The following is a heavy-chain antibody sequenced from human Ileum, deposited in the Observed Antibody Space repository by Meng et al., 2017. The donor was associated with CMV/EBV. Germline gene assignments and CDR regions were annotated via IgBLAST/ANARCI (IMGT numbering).Heavy chain of an antibody. Sequence: GGSLRLSCEASGFTFSNYGMHWVRQAPAKGLEWVAFIRYDGSYKLYSDSMEGRFAISRDNSKNTLFLQMNSLRAEDTAMYICVKDTGRGDYWGQGTLVTVSS. V-gene: IGHV3-30*02. D-gene: IGHD2-8*02. CDR3: VKDTGRGDY. CDR1: GFTFSNYG. J-gene: IGHJ4*02. CDR2: IRYDGSYK.